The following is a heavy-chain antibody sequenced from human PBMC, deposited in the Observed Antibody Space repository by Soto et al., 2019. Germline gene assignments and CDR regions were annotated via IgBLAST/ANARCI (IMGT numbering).Heavy chain of an antibody. CDR3: ARRITMVRGPYYYYAMDV. CDR2: ITSTSSTK. J-gene: IGHJ6*02. Sequence: EVQLVESGGGLVQPGGSLRLSCAGSGFTFSSHTMTWVRQAPGKGLEFLSYITSTSSTKNYADSVKGRFTNSRDNAKNSLYLQMNSLRDEDTAVYYCARRITMVRGPYYYYAMDVWGPGTTVTVSS. CDR1: GFTFSSHT. D-gene: IGHD3-10*01. V-gene: IGHV3-48*02.